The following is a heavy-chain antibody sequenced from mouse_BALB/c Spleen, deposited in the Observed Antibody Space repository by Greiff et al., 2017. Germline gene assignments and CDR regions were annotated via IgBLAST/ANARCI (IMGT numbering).Heavy chain of an antibody. J-gene: IGHJ3*01. V-gene: IGHV1-54*01. CDR1: GYAFTNYL. Sequence: VQLQQSGAELVRPGTSVKVSCKASGYAFTNYLIEWVKQGPGQGLEWIGVINPGSGGTNYNEKFKGKATLTADNSSSIDYMQLSSLTSDDSAVYCCARGGLPAWFAYWGQGTLVTVSA. CDR2: INPGSGGT. D-gene: IGHD2-2*01. CDR3: ARGGLPAWFAY.